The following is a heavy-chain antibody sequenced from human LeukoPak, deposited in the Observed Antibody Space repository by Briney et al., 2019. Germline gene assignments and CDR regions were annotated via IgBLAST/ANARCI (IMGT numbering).Heavy chain of an antibody. V-gene: IGHV5-51*01. J-gene: IGHJ6*03. Sequence: GESLKISCKGSGYSFTSYWIGWVRQMPGKGLEWMGIIYPGDSDTRYSPSFQGQVTISADKSISTAYLQWSSLKASDTAMYYCARCMDFGNPSYYYYYMDVWGKGTTVTVSS. CDR3: ARCMDFGNPSYYYYYMDV. CDR2: IYPGDSDT. D-gene: IGHD2-8*01. CDR1: GYSFTSYW.